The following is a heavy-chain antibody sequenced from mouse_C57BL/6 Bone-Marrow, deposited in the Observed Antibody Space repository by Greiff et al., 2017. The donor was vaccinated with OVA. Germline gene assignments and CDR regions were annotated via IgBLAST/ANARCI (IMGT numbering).Heavy chain of an antibody. D-gene: IGHD2-3*01. CDR3: ARKDGFYYYAMDY. CDR2: IDPEDGET. J-gene: IGHJ4*01. Sequence: EVQLQQSGAELVKPGASVKLSCTASGFTFTDYYMHWVKQRTEQGLEWIGRIDPEDGETKYAPKFPGKATLTADTSSNTAYLQLSSLTSEDTDVYYGARKDGFYYYAMDYWGQGTSVTVSS. V-gene: IGHV14-2*01. CDR1: GFTFTDYY.